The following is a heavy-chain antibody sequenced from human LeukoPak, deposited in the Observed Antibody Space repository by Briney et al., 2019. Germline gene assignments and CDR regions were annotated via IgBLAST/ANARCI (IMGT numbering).Heavy chain of an antibody. D-gene: IGHD2-15*01. J-gene: IGHJ4*02. CDR1: GGSISSGGYS. CDR2: IYHSGST. CDR3: ARSPLGYCSGGSCYHFDY. V-gene: IGHV4-30-2*01. Sequence: SETLSLTCAVSGGSISSGGYSGSWLRQPPGRGVEWSGYIYHSGSTYYNPSRKRRVTISVDRSKTQFSLKLSSVTAADTAVYYCARSPLGYCSGGSCYHFDYWGQGTLVTVSS.